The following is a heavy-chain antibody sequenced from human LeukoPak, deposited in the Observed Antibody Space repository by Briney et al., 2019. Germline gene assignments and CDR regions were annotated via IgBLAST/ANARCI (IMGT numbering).Heavy chain of an antibody. J-gene: IGHJ4*02. CDR2: ISSSSSYI. Sequence: PGGSLRLSCAASGFTFSSYSMNWVRQAPGKGLERVSSISSSSSYIYYADSVKGRFTISIDNAKNSLYLQMNSLRSADTAMYYSARDSDYYDSSGYYYVPDYWGQGTLVTVSS. V-gene: IGHV3-21*01. D-gene: IGHD3-22*01. CDR1: GFTFSSYS. CDR3: ARDSDYYDSSGYYYVPDY.